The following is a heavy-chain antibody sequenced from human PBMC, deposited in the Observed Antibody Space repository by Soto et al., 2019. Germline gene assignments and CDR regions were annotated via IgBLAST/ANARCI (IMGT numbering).Heavy chain of an antibody. J-gene: IGHJ4*02. CDR2: ISSTSSYI. CDR1: GFTFSSYS. CDR3: AREEVGLNRSY. V-gene: IGHV3-21*01. D-gene: IGHD1-26*01. Sequence: EVQLVESGGGLVKPGGSLRLSCAASGFTFSSYSMNWVRQAPGKGPEWVSSISSTSSYIYYADSVKGRFTISRDNAKNSLYLQMNSLRAEDTAVYYCAREEVGLNRSYWGQGTLVTVSS.